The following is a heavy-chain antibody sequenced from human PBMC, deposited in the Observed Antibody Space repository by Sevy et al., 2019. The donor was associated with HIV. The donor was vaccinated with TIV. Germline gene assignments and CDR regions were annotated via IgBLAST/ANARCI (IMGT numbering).Heavy chain of an antibody. CDR1: GYTFSSYG. CDR3: ARGLSVVATRGVWLDP. V-gene: IGHV1-18*01. J-gene: IGHJ5*02. CDR2: ISNYNSNR. Sequence: ASLKVSCKASGYTFSSYGISWVRQAPGQGLEWMGWISNYNSNRKSAQKFQDRVIMTTDTSTSTAYLELTNLRKDDTAVYYCARGLSVVATRGVWLDPWGPGTLVTVSS. D-gene: IGHD5-12*01.